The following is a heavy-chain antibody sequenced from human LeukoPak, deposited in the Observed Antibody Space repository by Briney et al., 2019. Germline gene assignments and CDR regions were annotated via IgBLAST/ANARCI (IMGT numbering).Heavy chain of an antibody. CDR2: IYTSGST. Sequence: SETLSLTCTVSGGSISSYYWSGIRQPAGKGLEGIGPIYTSGSTNYNPSLKSRVTMSVDTSQKQFSMKLSSVTAADTAVYYCARDPEKPARPFGAFVYWGQGTLVTVSS. V-gene: IGHV4-4*07. D-gene: IGHD3-16*01. CDR3: ARDPEKPARPFGAFVY. CDR1: GGSISSYY. J-gene: IGHJ4*02.